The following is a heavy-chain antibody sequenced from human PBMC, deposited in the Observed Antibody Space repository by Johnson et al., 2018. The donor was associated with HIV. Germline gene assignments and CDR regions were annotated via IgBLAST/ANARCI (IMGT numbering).Heavy chain of an antibody. V-gene: IGHV3-11*04. CDR2: ISGSGNII. Sequence: QMQLVESGGGLVKPGGSLRLSCAASGFTFSDYYMTWIRQAPGQGLEWVSYISGSGNIIYYTDSLKGRFTISRDNAKNSLYLQMNSLRAEDTAVYYCAREATGTTNAFYMWGQGTMVTVSS. CDR3: AREATGTTNAFYM. J-gene: IGHJ3*02. CDR1: GFTFSDYY. D-gene: IGHD1-7*01.